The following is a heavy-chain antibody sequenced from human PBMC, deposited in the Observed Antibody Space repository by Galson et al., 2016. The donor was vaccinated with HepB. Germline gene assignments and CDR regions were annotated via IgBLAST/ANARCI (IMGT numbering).Heavy chain of an antibody. CDR1: GFTLNNYG. CDR3: AGAFDY. J-gene: IGHJ4*02. CDR2: ISHDGTTT. Sequence: SLRLSCAASGFTLNNYGMHWARQAPGKGLDWVAVISHDGTTTYSADSVKGRFTISRDNSKHTLYLQMTTLRPEDTAIYYCAGAFDYWGQGILVTVSS. V-gene: IGHV3-30*03.